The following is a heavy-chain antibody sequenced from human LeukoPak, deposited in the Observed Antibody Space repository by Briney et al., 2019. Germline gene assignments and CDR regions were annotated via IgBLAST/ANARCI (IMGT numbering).Heavy chain of an antibody. V-gene: IGHV4-4*09. Sequence: PSETLSLTSTVSGGSISSYYWSWIRQPPGKGLEWIGYIYTSGSTNYNPSLKSRVTISVDTSKNQFSLKLSSVTAADTAVYYCARKGVNWFDPWGQGTLVTVSS. CDR2: IYTSGST. CDR3: ARKGVNWFDP. D-gene: IGHD3-16*01. J-gene: IGHJ5*02. CDR1: GGSISSYY.